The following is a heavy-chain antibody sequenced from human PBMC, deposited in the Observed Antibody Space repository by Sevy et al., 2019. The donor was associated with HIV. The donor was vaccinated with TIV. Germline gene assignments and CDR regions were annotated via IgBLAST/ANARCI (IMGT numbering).Heavy chain of an antibody. Sequence: GGSLRLSCAASGFTFSDYYMSWIRQAPGKGLEWVSYISSSSSYTNYGDSVKGRFTISRDNAKNSLYLQMNSLRAEDTAVYYCARGGGAAAGVLQHWGQGTLVTVSS. CDR1: GFTFSDYY. D-gene: IGHD6-13*01. V-gene: IGHV3-11*06. CDR2: ISSSSSYT. J-gene: IGHJ1*01. CDR3: ARGGGAAAGVLQH.